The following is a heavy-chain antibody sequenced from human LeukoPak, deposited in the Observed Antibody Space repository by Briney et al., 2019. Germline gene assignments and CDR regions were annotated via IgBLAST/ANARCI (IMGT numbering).Heavy chain of an antibody. CDR2: ISYDGSNK. CDR1: GFSFSIYG. J-gene: IGHJ4*02. D-gene: IGHD2-2*01. CDR3: AKGPRPGSTIVDY. Sequence: PGRSLRLSCAASGFSFSIYGMHWVRQASGKGLEWVTVISYDGSNKYYADSVKGRFTISRDNSKNTLYLQMNSLRAEDTAVYYCAKGPRPGSTIVDYWGQGTLVTVSS. V-gene: IGHV3-30*18.